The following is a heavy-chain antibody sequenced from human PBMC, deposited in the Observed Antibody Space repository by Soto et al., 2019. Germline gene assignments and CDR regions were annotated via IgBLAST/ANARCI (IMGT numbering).Heavy chain of an antibody. CDR1: GFTFSDYY. CDR2: VSGSGGST. J-gene: IGHJ4*02. Sequence: PGGSLRLSCSASGFTFSDYYIHWIRRAPGKGLEWISAVSGSGGSTYYADSVKGRFTISRDNSKDTLYLQMNNLRAEDTAVYYCATEPSFSGSYPVWGQGTLVTVSS. CDR3: ATEPSFSGSYPV. D-gene: IGHD1-26*01. V-gene: IGHV3-23*01.